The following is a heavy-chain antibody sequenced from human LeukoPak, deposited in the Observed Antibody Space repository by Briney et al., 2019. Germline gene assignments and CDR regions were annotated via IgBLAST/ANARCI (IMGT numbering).Heavy chain of an antibody. D-gene: IGHD3-10*01. Sequence: GESLKTSCEASGYYFTNYWIGWVRQRPGKGLEWMGIIYPADSDTKYSPSLQGQVTISADKSISTAYLQWSSLKASDTAMYYCARLRKGWFGDLSFDYWGQGTTLTVSS. CDR3: ARLRKGWFGDLSFDY. CDR2: IYPADSDT. CDR1: GYYFTNYW. V-gene: IGHV5-51*01. J-gene: IGHJ4*02.